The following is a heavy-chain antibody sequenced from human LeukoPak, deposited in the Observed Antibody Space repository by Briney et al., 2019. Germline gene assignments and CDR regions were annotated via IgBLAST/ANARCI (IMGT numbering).Heavy chain of an antibody. CDR2: IKQDGSEK. D-gene: IGHD6-13*01. Sequence: PGGSLRLSCAASGFTFSSYWMSWVRQAPGKGLEWVVNIKQDGSEKYYVDSVKGRFTISRDNAKNSLYLQMNSLRAEDTAVYYCARDQNGSSSWYFPYYYYYYMDVWGKGTTVTISS. CDR1: GFTFSSYW. V-gene: IGHV3-7*01. CDR3: ARDQNGSSSWYFPYYYYYYMDV. J-gene: IGHJ6*03.